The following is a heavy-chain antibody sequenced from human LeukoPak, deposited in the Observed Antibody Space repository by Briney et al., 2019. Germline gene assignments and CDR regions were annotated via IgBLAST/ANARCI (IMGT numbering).Heavy chain of an antibody. J-gene: IGHJ6*03. D-gene: IGHD3-16*02. CDR2: MNPNSGNT. V-gene: IGHV1-8*03. CDR3: ARRNYDYVWGSYRYYYYYYMDV. CDR1: GYTFTSYD. Sequence: ASVKVSCKASGYTFTSYDINWVRQATGQGLEWMGWMNPNSGNTGYAQKFQGRVTITRNTSISTAYSELSSLRSEGTAVYYCARRNYDYVWGSYRYYYYYYMDVWGKGTTVTVSS.